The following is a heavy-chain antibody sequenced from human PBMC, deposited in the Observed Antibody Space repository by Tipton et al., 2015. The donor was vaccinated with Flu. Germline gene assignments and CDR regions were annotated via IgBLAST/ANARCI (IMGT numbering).Heavy chain of an antibody. CDR3: VRVDYDNSWTLFDF. CDR2: VSTTKRT. V-gene: IGHV4-4*07. D-gene: IGHD3-22*01. Sequence: TLSLTCTVSGCAITGHSWNWIRQPAGKSLEWIGRVSTTKRTDYNPSLKSRVTMSVDMSTNQFSLTLISVSAADTAGYYCVRVDYDNSWTLFDFWGRGILVTVSS. J-gene: IGHJ4*02. CDR1: GCAITGHS.